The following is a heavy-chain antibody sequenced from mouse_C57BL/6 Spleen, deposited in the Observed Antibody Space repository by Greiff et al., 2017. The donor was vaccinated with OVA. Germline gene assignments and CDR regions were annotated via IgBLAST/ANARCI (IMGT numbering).Heavy chain of an antibody. D-gene: IGHD2-4*01. Sequence: EVMLVESGGGLVQPKGSLKLSCAASGFSFNTYAMNWVRQAPGKGLEWVARIRSKSNNYATYYADSVKDRFTISRDDSESMLYLQMNNLRTENTAMYYCVRQGRLYDYEVYYIDYWGQGTTLTVSS. CDR3: VRQGRLYDYEVYYIDY. CDR2: IRSKSNNYAT. J-gene: IGHJ2*01. CDR1: GFSFNTYA. V-gene: IGHV10-1*01.